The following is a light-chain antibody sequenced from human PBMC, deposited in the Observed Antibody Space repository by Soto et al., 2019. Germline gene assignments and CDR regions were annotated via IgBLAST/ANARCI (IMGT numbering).Light chain of an antibody. CDR1: SSDGGGYNY. Sequence: QSALTQPPSASGSPGQSVTISCTGTSSDGGGYNYVSWYQQHPGKAPKLMISEVSKQPSGVLDHFSGSKSGNTASLPVSGLQAEDEADYYCSSFAGNNNLVFGGGTQLTVL. CDR3: SSFAGNNNLV. J-gene: IGLJ2*01. CDR2: EVS. V-gene: IGLV2-8*01.